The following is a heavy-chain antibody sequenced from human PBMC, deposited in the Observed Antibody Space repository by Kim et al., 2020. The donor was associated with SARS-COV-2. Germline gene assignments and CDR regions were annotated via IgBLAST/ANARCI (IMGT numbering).Heavy chain of an antibody. J-gene: IGHJ4*02. CDR1: GFSFSSYC. CDR2: IKQDGSEK. V-gene: IGHV3-7*01. D-gene: IGHD6-25*01. CDR3: ARDFTAASY. Sequence: GGSLRLSCAASGFSFSSYCMSWVRQAPGKGLEWVANIKQDGSEKYYADSVKGRFTISRDNAKNSLYLQMNSLRAEDTAVYYCARDFTAASYWGQGTLFSLSS.